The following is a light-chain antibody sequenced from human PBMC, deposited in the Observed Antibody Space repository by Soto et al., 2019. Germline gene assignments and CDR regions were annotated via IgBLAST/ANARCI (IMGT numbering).Light chain of an antibody. CDR3: QQYNSQIT. Sequence: IQMTQSPFTLSASVGDRVTITFRASQSISSWLAWYQQKPGKAPKLLIYDASSLESGVPSRFSGSGSGTEFTLTISSLQPDDFATYYCQQYNSQITFGQGTRLEI. CDR2: DAS. CDR1: QSISSW. V-gene: IGKV1-5*01. J-gene: IGKJ5*01.